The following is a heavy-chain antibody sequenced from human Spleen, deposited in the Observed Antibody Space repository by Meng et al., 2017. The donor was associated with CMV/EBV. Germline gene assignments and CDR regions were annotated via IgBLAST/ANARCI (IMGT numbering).Heavy chain of an antibody. CDR1: GYTFTGYY. CDR2: INPNNGVT. J-gene: IGHJ5*02. V-gene: IGHV1-2*02. Sequence: ASVKVSCKASGYTFTGYYMHWVRQAPGQGLEWMGWINPNNGVTYYTQNFQGRVTMTTDTSRTTVYMELKNLRYDDTAVYYCARGPLMYSANDHWGQGTLVTVSS. CDR3: ARGPLMYSANDH. D-gene: IGHD4-11*01.